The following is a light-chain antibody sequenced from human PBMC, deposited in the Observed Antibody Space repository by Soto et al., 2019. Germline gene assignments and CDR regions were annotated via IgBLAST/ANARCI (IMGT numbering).Light chain of an antibody. CDR3: QQYNNWPRT. CDR2: DAS. Sequence: EVVVTQSPATLSLSPGERATVSCRASRRISSNLAWYQQKPGQAPRLLIYDASNRATGIPARFSGSGSGTDFTLTISSLQSEDFAVYYCQQYNNWPRTFGQGTKVDIK. CDR1: RRISSN. J-gene: IGKJ1*01. V-gene: IGKV3D-15*01.